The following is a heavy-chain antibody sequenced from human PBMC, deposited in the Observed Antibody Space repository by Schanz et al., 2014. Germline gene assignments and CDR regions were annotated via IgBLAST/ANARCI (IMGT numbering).Heavy chain of an antibody. V-gene: IGHV1-2*02. D-gene: IGHD3-10*01. CDR3: ARALFGSGHGDV. CDR2: VSPVSGGT. Sequence: QVQLVESGAEVKKPGASVKVSCQASGRPLSAYHIHWARQAPGQGLQWMGWVSPVSGGTNYAQKFQGRVTMTRDTSISTAYMELSRLKSDDTAVYYCARALFGSGHGDVWGQGTTVTVSS. CDR1: GRPLSAYH. J-gene: IGHJ6*02.